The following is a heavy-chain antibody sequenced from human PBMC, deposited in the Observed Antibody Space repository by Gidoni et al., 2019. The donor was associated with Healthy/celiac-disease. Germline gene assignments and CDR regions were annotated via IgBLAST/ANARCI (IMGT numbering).Heavy chain of an antibody. V-gene: IGHV3-23*01. CDR3: AKDRNYYDSSGPNWFDP. CDR1: GFTFSSYA. CDR2: ISGSGGSK. Sequence: ELQLLESGGGLLQPGGSLRLSCAASGFTFSSYAMSWVRQAPGTGLEWVAAISGSGGSKYYADSVKGRFTISRDNSKNTMYLQMNSLRAEETAVYYCAKDRNYYDSSGPNWFDPWGQGTLVTVSS. D-gene: IGHD3-22*01. J-gene: IGHJ5*02.